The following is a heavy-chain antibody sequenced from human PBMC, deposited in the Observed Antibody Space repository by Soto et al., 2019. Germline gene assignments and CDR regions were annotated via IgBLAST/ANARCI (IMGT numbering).Heavy chain of an antibody. CDR1: GFNVSSNY. Sequence: GGSLRLSCAASGFNVSSNYMSWVRQAPGKGLEWVSVIYSGGSTYYADSVKGRFTISRDNSKNTLYLQMNSLRAEDTAVYYCARDMRHLGIPYWGQGTLVTVSS. CDR3: ARDMRHLGIPY. D-gene: IGHD7-27*01. CDR2: IYSGGST. J-gene: IGHJ4*02. V-gene: IGHV3-66*02.